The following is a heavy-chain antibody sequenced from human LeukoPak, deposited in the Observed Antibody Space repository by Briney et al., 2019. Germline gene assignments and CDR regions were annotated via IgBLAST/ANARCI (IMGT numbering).Heavy chain of an antibody. CDR3: AQGYYGSGSYRIE. J-gene: IGHJ4*02. CDR2: IKQDGSEK. D-gene: IGHD3-10*01. Sequence: PGGSLRLSCAASGFTVSSNYMSWVRQAPGKGLEWVANIKQDGSEKYYVDSVKGRFTISRDNAKNSLYLQMNSLRAEDTAVYYCAQGYYGSGSYRIEWGQGTLVTVSS. V-gene: IGHV3-7*01. CDR1: GFTVSSNY.